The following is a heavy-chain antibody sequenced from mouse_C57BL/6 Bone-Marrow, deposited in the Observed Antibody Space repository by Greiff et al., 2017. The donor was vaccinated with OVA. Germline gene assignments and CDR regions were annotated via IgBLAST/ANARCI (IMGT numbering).Heavy chain of an antibody. CDR3: ARVRRIYYYGSSFYYFDY. Sequence: VQLKESGPGLAKPSQTLSLTCSVTGYSITSDYWNWIRKFPGNKLEYMGYISYSGSTYYNPSLKSRISITRDTSKNQYYLQLNSVTTEDTATYYCARVRRIYYYGSSFYYFDYWGQGTTLTVSS. D-gene: IGHD1-1*01. CDR2: ISYSGST. CDR1: GYSITSDY. J-gene: IGHJ2*01. V-gene: IGHV3-8*01.